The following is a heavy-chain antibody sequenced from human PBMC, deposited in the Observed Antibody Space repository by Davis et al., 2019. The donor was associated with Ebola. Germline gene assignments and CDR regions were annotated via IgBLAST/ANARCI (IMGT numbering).Heavy chain of an antibody. Sequence: PSETLSLTCAVYGGSFSGYYWSWIRQPPGKGLEWIGEINHSGSTNYNPSLKSRVTISVDTSKNQFSLKLSSVTAADTAVYYCARGKTQNRTTVTTSYYYYMDVWGKGTTVTVSS. V-gene: IGHV4-34*01. J-gene: IGHJ6*03. CDR3: ARGKTQNRTTVTTSYYYYMDV. CDR2: INHSGST. D-gene: IGHD4-11*01. CDR1: GGSFSGYY.